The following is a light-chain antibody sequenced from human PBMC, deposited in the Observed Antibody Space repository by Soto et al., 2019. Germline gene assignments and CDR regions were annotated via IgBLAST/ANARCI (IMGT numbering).Light chain of an antibody. CDR1: SSDVGGYIY. CDR3: SSYTTSSSYV. CDR2: DVT. Sequence: QSALTQPASVSGPPGQSITISCTGTSSDVGGYIYVSWYQQHPGKAPKLMIYDVTSRPSGVSYRFSGSKSGNTASLTISGLQAEDEADYYCSSYTTSSSYVLGTGTKVTVL. J-gene: IGLJ1*01. V-gene: IGLV2-14*01.